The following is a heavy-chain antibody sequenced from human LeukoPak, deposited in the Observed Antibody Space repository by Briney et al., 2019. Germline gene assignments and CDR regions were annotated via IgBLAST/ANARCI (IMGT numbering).Heavy chain of an antibody. CDR1: RFTFSNYW. CDR2: INQDGSKR. Sequence: GGSLRLSCVASRFTFSNYWMSWVRQAPGKGLEWVANINQDGSKRRYADSMKGRFTISRDNAKESLYLQLNSLRAEDTAVYYCAKWGPYCVGDYCPALDSWGQGTLVTVSS. J-gene: IGHJ4*02. V-gene: IGHV3-7*01. D-gene: IGHD2-21*02. CDR3: AKWGPYCVGDYCPALDS.